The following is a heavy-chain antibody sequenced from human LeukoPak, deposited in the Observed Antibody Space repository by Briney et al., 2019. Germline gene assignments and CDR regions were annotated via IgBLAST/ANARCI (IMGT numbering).Heavy chain of an antibody. D-gene: IGHD3-10*01. Sequence: SETLSLTCAVSGYSISSGYYWGWIRQPPGKGLEWIGSMYHNRGTYYNPSLKSRVTISMDTSKNQFSLRLSSVTAADTAVYYCASYYASGVSAYDYFGMDVWGKGTTVTLSS. CDR1: GYSISSGYY. CDR2: MYHNRGT. J-gene: IGHJ6*04. CDR3: ASYYASGVSAYDYFGMDV. V-gene: IGHV4-38-2*01.